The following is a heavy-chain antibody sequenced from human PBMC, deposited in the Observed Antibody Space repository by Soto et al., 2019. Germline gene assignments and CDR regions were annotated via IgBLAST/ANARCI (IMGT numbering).Heavy chain of an antibody. J-gene: IGHJ4*02. CDR3: ARGRYGDY. Sequence: QVHLVQSGAEVKKPGASVKVSCKGSGYLVTTYGRTWVPQAPGPGLEWMRWRSADNGNTNYAPKLQSRVTVTRDTSTRTAYMELMNLIADGTAAYYCARGRYGDYWGQGALVTVSS. CDR1: GYLVTTYG. V-gene: IGHV1-18*01. CDR2: RSADNGNT. D-gene: IGHD1-1*01.